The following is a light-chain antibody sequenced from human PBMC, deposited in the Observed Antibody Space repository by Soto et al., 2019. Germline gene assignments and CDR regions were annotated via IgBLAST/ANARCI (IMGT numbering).Light chain of an antibody. CDR3: QQSLGGLT. Sequence: DIQMTQSPSSLSASVGDRVTITCRASQNIFSYLNWYQQNPGKAPNLLIYAASSLQSGVPSRFSGSGSGTDFTLTISSLQPEDFATYYCQQSLGGLTFGGGNKVEIK. CDR1: QNIFSY. CDR2: AAS. J-gene: IGKJ4*01. V-gene: IGKV1-39*01.